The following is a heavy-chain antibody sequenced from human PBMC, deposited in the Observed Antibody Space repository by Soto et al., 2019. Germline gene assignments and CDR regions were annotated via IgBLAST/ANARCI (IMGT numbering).Heavy chain of an antibody. V-gene: IGHV3-23*01. CDR3: AKDYFSSGYYYGFDY. J-gene: IGHJ4*02. Sequence: PGGSLRLSCAASGVTFSSYAMSWVRQAPGKGLEWVSAISGSGGSTYYADSVKGRFTISRDNSKNTLYLQMNSLRAEDTAVYYCAKDYFSSGYYYGFDYWGQGTLVTVS. CDR1: GVTFSSYA. D-gene: IGHD3-22*01. CDR2: ISGSGGST.